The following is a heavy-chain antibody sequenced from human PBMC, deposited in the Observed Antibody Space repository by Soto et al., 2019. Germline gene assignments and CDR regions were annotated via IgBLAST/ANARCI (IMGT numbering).Heavy chain of an antibody. J-gene: IGHJ6*02. V-gene: IGHV1-18*04. CDR2: ISAYNGNT. D-gene: IGHD3-3*01. CDR1: SYTFTSYG. CDR3: ARDRRYDQFYGMDV. Sequence: VASVKVSCKASSYTFTSYGISWVRQAPGQGLEWMGWISAYNGNTNYAQKLQGRVTMTTDTSTSTAYMELRSLRSDDTAVYYCARDRRYDQFYGMDVWGQGTTVTVSS.